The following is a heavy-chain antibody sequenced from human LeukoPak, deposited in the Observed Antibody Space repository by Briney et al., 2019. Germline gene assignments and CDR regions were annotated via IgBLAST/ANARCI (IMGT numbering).Heavy chain of an antibody. CDR3: ARIRRFPNWFDP. J-gene: IGHJ5*02. CDR2: IYSGGST. D-gene: IGHD2-21*01. Sequence: GGSLRLSCAASGFTVSSNYMSWVRQAPGKGLEWVSAIYSGGSTYYADSVKGRFTISRDNSKNTLYLQMNSLRAEDTAVYYCARIRRFPNWFDPWGQGTLVTVSS. CDR1: GFTVSSNY. V-gene: IGHV3-66*01.